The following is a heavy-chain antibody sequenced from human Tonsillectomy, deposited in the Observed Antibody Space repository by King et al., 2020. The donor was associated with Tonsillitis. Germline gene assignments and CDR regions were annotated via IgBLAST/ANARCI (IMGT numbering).Heavy chain of an antibody. CDR1: GFIFDDYA. CDR2: ISWNSGNI. V-gene: IGHV3-9*01. J-gene: IGHJ4*02. CDR3: AKALTYYYDRSVDY. D-gene: IGHD3-22*01. Sequence: VQLVESGGGLVQPGRSLRLSCAASGFIFDDYAMHWVRQAPGKGLEWVSGISWNSGNIGYADSVKGRFTISRDNANNSLYLQMNSLRAEDTALYYCAKALTYYYDRSVDYWGQGTLVTVSS.